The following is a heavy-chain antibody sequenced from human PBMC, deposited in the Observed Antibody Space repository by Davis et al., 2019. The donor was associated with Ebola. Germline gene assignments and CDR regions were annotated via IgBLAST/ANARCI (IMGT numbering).Heavy chain of an antibody. CDR1: GVSITTYF. CDR3: ARDTRPCGGDCYDDTFDM. J-gene: IGHJ3*02. V-gene: IGHV4-59*12. D-gene: IGHD2-21*01. CDR2: IHHSGSA. Sequence: PSETLSLTCTVSGVSITTYFWSWIRQPPGKGLEWVGYIHHSGSANSNPSLKGRVTFSIDTSKSQVSLKLTSVTAADTAVYYCARDTRPCGGDCYDDTFDMWGQGTMVIVSS.